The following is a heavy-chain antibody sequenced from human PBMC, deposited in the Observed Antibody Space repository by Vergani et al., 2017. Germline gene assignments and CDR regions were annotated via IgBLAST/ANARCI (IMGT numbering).Heavy chain of an antibody. V-gene: IGHV3-48*03. D-gene: IGHD6-13*01. CDR3: ASHGIAARWYFDL. Sequence: EVQLVESGGGLVQPGGSLRLSCAASGFTFSSYEMNWVRQAPGKGLEWVSYISSSGSTIYYADSVKGRFTISRDNAKNSLYLQMNSLRAEVTAVYYCASHGIAARWYFDLWGRGTLVTVSS. J-gene: IGHJ2*01. CDR1: GFTFSSYE. CDR2: ISSSGSTI.